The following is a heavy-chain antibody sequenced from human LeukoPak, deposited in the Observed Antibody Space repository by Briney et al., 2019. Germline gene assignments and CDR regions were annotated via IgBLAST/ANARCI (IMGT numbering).Heavy chain of an antibody. J-gene: IGHJ4*02. D-gene: IGHD3-22*01. CDR2: INHSGST. CDR1: GGSFSGYY. V-gene: IGHV4-34*01. CDR3: ARGGREFGYDSSGDDY. Sequence: SETLSLTCAVYGGSFSGYYWSWIRQPPGKGLEWIGEINHSGSTNYNPSLKSRVTISVDTSKDQFSLKLSSVTAADTAVYYCARGGREFGYDSSGDDYWGQGTLVTVSS.